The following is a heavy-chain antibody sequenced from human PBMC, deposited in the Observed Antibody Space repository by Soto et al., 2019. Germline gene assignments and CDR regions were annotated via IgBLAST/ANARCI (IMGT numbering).Heavy chain of an antibody. CDR1: GFSLSTSGMC. CDR2: IDWNDDK. CDR3: ARVWWFGEKEYFQN. D-gene: IGHD2-21*01. V-gene: IGHV2-70*11. Sequence: GSGPTLVNPTQTLTLTCTFSGFSLSTSGMCVSWIRQPPGKALEWLARIDWNDDKYYSTSLKTRLTISKDTSKNQAVLTMTKLDPADTATYYCARVWWFGEKEYFQNWGQGTLVTVSS. J-gene: IGHJ1*01.